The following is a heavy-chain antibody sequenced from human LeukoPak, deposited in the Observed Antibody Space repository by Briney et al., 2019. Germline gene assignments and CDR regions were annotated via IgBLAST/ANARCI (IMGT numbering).Heavy chain of an antibody. Sequence: PSETLSLTCSVSGYSISSAYYWGWIRQPPGKGLEWIGSLYDSGSSYYNPSLKSRVTLSVDTSKNELSLQLNSVTAADTAVYFCARGVGYDDTLGSYYGFFDYWGQGTLVAVSS. D-gene: IGHD3-22*01. J-gene: IGHJ4*02. CDR2: LYDSGSS. CDR1: GYSISSAYY. V-gene: IGHV4-38-2*02. CDR3: ARGVGYDDTLGSYYGFFDY.